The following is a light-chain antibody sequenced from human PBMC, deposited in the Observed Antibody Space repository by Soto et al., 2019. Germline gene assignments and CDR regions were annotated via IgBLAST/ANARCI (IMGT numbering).Light chain of an antibody. J-gene: IGLJ1*01. CDR2: EVI. CDR3: SSYAGSDSNYV. Sequence: QSVLTQPPSASGSPGQSVTISCTGTSSDVGGYNYVSWYQQHSGKAPKLMIYEVIKRPSGVPDRFSGSKSGNTASLTVSGLQADDEADYYCSSYAGSDSNYVFGTGTKLTVL. CDR1: SSDVGGYNY. V-gene: IGLV2-8*01.